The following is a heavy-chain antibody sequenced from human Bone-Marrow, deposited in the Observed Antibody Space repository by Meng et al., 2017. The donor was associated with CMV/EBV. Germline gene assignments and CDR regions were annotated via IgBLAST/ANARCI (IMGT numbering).Heavy chain of an antibody. CDR2: IYSGGST. V-gene: IGHV3-66*02. Sequence: LSLTCAASGFTVSSNFMTWVRQAPGKGLEWVSLIYSGGSTYYADSVKGRFTISRDNSKNTLYLQMNSLRTEDTAVYYCARVGAPAAIDYWGQGTLVTVSS. CDR1: GFTVSSNF. CDR3: ARVGAPAAIDY. J-gene: IGHJ4*02. D-gene: IGHD2-2*01.